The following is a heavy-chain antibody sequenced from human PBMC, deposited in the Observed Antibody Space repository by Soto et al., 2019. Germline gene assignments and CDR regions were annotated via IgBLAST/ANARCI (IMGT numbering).Heavy chain of an antibody. J-gene: IGHJ5*02. CDR3: VRDGTKTLRDWFDP. D-gene: IGHD1-1*01. Sequence: QVQLQESGPGLVKPSETLSLTSTVSGASISGFYWSWIRKSAGKGLEWIGRIYATGTTDYNPSLKSRVMMSAETSKKQFSLKLRSVTAADTAVYYCVRDGTKTLRDWFDPWGQGISVTVSS. CDR2: IYATGTT. CDR1: GASISGFY. V-gene: IGHV4-4*07.